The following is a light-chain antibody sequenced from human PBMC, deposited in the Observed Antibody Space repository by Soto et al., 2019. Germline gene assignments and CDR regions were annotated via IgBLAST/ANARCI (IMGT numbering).Light chain of an antibody. CDR3: QQYNSYPIT. Sequence: EIVLTQSPVTLSLSPGERATLSCSASQSVSTSYLAWYQQKPGQAPRLLIYGASNRATGIPDRFSGSGSGTEFTLTISSLQPDDFATYYCQQYNSYPITFGQGTRLEIK. CDR1: QSVSTSY. CDR2: GAS. J-gene: IGKJ5*01. V-gene: IGKV3-20*01.